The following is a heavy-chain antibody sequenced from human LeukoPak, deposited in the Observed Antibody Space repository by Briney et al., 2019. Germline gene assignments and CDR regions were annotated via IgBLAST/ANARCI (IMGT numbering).Heavy chain of an antibody. CDR2: ISSSSSYT. CDR1: GFTFSDYY. D-gene: IGHD1-26*01. J-gene: IGHJ4*02. Sequence: GGSLRLSCAASGFTFSDYYMSWIRQAPGKGLEWVSYISSSSSYTNYADSAKGRFTISRDNARNSLYLQMNSLRAEDTAVCYCASFSERYAVDYWGQGTLVTVSS. CDR3: ASFSERYAVDY. V-gene: IGHV3-11*06.